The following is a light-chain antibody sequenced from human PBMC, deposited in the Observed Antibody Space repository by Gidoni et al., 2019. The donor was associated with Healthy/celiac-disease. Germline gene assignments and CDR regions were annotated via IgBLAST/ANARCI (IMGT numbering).Light chain of an antibody. CDR3: QQYNSYSSWT. Sequence: DIQLTQSPSTLSASVGDRVTITCRASQSISSWLAWYQQKPGKAPKLLIYDASSLESGVPSRFSGSGSGTEFTLTISSLQPDDFATYYCQQYNSYSSWTCRPRDQGGNQT. CDR1: QSISSW. J-gene: IGKJ1*01. V-gene: IGKV1-5*01. CDR2: DAS.